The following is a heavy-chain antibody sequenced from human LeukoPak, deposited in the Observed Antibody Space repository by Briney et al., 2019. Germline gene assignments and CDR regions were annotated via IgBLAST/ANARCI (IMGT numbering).Heavy chain of an antibody. Sequence: SETLSLTCAVYGGSFSGYYWGWIRQPPGKGLEWIGEIDHSGSTNYNPSLKSRVTISVDTSKNQFSLKLSSVTAADTAVYYCARGAAVAGIDYWGQGTLVTVSS. CDR3: ARGAAVAGIDY. J-gene: IGHJ4*02. V-gene: IGHV4-34*01. D-gene: IGHD6-19*01. CDR2: IDHSGST. CDR1: GGSFSGYY.